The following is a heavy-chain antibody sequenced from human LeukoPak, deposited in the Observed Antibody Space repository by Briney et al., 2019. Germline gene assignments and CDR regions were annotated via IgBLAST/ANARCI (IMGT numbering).Heavy chain of an antibody. D-gene: IGHD3-10*01. CDR1: GGSISSYY. Sequence: SETLSLTCTVSGGSISSYYWGWIRQPPGKGLEWIGSIYYSGSTYYSPSLKSRVTISVDTSKNQFSLKLSSVTAADTAVYYCARSDYYGSGSYGVDPWGQGTLVTVSS. CDR3: ARSDYYGSGSYGVDP. V-gene: IGHV4-39*01. J-gene: IGHJ5*02. CDR2: IYYSGST.